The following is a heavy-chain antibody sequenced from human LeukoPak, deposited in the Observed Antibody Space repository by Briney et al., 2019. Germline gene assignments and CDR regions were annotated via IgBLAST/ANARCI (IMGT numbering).Heavy chain of an antibody. Sequence: GASVKVSCKASGGTFSSYAISWVRQAPGQGIEWMGRIIPILGIANYAQKFQGRVTITADKSTSTAYMELSSLRSEDTAVYYCASPRWDGYCSSTSCSDYWGQGTLVTVSS. CDR3: ASPRWDGYCSSTSCSDY. CDR2: IIPILGIA. J-gene: IGHJ4*02. D-gene: IGHD2-2*03. V-gene: IGHV1-69*04. CDR1: GGTFSSYA.